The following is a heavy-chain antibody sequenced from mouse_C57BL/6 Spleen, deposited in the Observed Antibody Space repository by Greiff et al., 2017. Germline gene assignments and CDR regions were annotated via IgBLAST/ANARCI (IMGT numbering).Heavy chain of an antibody. CDR2: IWTGGGT. Sequence: VQLKESGPGLVAPSQSLSITCTVSGFSLTSYAISWVRQPPGKGLEWLGVIWTGGGTNYNSALTSSSHRASISKDNSTSQVFLKMNSLQTDDTARYYCARHGYYAMDYWGQGTSVTGSS. CDR3: ARHGYYAMDY. J-gene: IGHJ4*01. CDR1: GFSLTSYA. V-gene: IGHV2-9-1*01.